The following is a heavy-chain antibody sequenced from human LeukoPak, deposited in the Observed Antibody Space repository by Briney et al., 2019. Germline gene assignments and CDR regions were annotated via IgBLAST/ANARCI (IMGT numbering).Heavy chain of an antibody. V-gene: IGHV3-30*02. CDR3: AKGSVLWFGELSYN. CDR1: GFTFSSYG. CDR2: IRYDGSNK. Sequence: GGSLRLSCAASGFTFSSYGMHWVRQAPGKGLEWVAFIRYDGSNKYYADSVKGRFTISRDNSKNTLYLQMNSLRAEDTAVYYCAKGSVLWFGELSYNWGQGTLATVSS. J-gene: IGHJ4*02. D-gene: IGHD3-10*01.